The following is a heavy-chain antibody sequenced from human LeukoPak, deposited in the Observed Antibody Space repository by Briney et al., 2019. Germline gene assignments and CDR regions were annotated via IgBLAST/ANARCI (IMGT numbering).Heavy chain of an antibody. D-gene: IGHD6-19*01. Sequence: ASVKVSCKASGYTFTGYYMHRVRQAPGQGLEWMGWINPNSGGTNYAQKFQGRVTMTRDTSISTAYMELSRLRSDDTAVYYCARDRLYYSSGWNDYWGQGTLVTVSS. CDR1: GYTFTGYY. J-gene: IGHJ4*02. V-gene: IGHV1-2*02. CDR3: ARDRLYYSSGWNDY. CDR2: INPNSGGT.